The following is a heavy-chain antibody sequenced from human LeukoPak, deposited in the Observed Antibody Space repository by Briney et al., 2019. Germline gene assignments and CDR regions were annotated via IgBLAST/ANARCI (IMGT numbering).Heavy chain of an antibody. Sequence: SVEVSCKASGGTFSSYTISWVRQAPGQGLEWMGRIIPILGIANYAQKFQGRVTITADKSTSTAYMELSRLRSEDTAVYYCASERSYCSSTSCPSIWGQGTMVTVSS. J-gene: IGHJ3*02. D-gene: IGHD2-2*01. V-gene: IGHV1-69*02. CDR3: ASERSYCSSTSCPSI. CDR2: IIPILGIA. CDR1: GGTFSSYT.